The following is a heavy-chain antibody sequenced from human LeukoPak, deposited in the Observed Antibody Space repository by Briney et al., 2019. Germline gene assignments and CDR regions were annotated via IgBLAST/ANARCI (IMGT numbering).Heavy chain of an antibody. V-gene: IGHV3-30-3*01. CDR3: ARSYFDY. CDR2: ISYDGSNK. J-gene: IGHJ4*02. Sequence: GGSLRLSCAASGFTFSSYAMHWVRQAPGKGLEWVAVISYDGSNKYYADSVKGRFTISRDNAKNSLYLQMNSLRAEDTAVYYCARSYFDYWGQGTLVAVSS. CDR1: GFTFSSYA.